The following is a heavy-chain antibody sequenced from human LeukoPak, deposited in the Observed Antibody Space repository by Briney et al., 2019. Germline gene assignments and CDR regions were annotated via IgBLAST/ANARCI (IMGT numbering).Heavy chain of an antibody. CDR1: GGSFSGYY. CDR2: IYHSGNT. Sequence: SETLSLTCAVYGGSFSGYYWSWIRQPPGKGLQWIGSIYHSGNTYYNPSLKSRVTISVDTSKNQFSLKLNSVTAADTAVYYCARAGYGDSDFDYWGQGTLVTVSS. J-gene: IGHJ4*02. V-gene: IGHV4-34*01. CDR3: ARAGYGDSDFDY. D-gene: IGHD4-17*01.